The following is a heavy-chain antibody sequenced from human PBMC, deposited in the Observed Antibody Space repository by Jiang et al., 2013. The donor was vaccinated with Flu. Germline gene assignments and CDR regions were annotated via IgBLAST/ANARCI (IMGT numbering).Heavy chain of an antibody. J-gene: IGHJ5*02. V-gene: IGHV4-39*01. D-gene: IGHD3-3*01. CDR1: VAPSAVVVTT. CDR2: LLYGST. CDR3: ARHYPYDFWSGYSPGGWFDP. Sequence: QTLSLTCTVSVAPSAVVVTTGAGSASPQEGAGVDWEYLLYGSTYYNPSLKSRVTISVDTSKNQFSLKLSSVTAADTAVYYCARHYPYDFWSGYSPGGWFDPWGQGTLVTVSS.